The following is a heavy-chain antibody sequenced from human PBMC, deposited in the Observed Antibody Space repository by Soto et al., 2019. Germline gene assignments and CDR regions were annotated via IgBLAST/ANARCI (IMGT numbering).Heavy chain of an antibody. CDR3: TPFDSNHRGYYFDY. D-gene: IGHD3-9*01. CDR1: GFSLSTTGVG. V-gene: IGHV2-5*02. Sequence: QITLKESGPTLVKPTQTLTLTCTFSGFSLSTTGVGVGWIRQPPGKALEWLALIYWDDDKRYSASLRSRLTIIQDTSKNLAVLIMTSMDPVDTATYYCTPFDSNHRGYYFDYWGQGTLVTLSS. CDR2: IYWDDDK. J-gene: IGHJ4*02.